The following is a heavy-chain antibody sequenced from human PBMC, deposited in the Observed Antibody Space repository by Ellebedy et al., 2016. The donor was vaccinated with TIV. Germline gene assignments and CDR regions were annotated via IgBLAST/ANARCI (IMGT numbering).Heavy chain of an antibody. CDR2: INHSGST. CDR1: GGSFSGYY. Sequence: SETLSLXXAVYGGSFSGYYWSWIRQPPGKGLEWIGEINHSGSTNYNPSLKSRVTISVDTSKNQFSLKLSSVTAADTAVYYCKTTVHYYGMDVWGQGTTVTVSS. V-gene: IGHV4-34*01. CDR3: KTTVHYYGMDV. D-gene: IGHD4-11*01. J-gene: IGHJ6*02.